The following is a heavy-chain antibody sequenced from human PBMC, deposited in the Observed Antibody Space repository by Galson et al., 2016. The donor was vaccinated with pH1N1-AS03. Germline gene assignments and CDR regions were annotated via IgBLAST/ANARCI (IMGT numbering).Heavy chain of an antibody. CDR1: GYTLTELS. V-gene: IGHV1-24*01. Sequence: SVKVSCKVSGYTLTELSMHWVRQGPGKGLEWMGGFDPEDGEAIYAQKFQGRVTLTVDTSTDTAHMEVSRLKSEDTAVYYCATGLSVAGTPYEYYGVDVWGQGTTVIVSS. CDR2: FDPEDGEA. CDR3: ATGLSVAGTPYEYYGVDV. J-gene: IGHJ6*02. D-gene: IGHD6-19*01.